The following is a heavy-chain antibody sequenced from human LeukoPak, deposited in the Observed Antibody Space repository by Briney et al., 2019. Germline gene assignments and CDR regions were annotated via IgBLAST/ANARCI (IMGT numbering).Heavy chain of an antibody. J-gene: IGHJ4*02. CDR2: IYSGGST. CDR1: GFTVSSNY. V-gene: IGHV3-66*01. D-gene: IGHD4-17*01. CDR3: ARVFSMIYGGDYFDY. Sequence: GGSLRLSCAASGFTVSSNYMSWVRQAPGKGLEWVSVIYSGGSTYYADSVKGRFTISRDNSKNTLYLQMNSLRAEDTAVYYCARVFSMIYGGDYFDYWGQGTLVTVSS.